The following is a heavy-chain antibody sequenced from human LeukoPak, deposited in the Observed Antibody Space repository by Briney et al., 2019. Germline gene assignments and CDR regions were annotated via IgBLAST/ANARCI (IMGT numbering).Heavy chain of an antibody. J-gene: IGHJ4*01. CDR1: GYTFSDYY. CDR3: ARGGVRTAASSLGY. Sequence: ASVKVSCKASGYTFSDYYLHWVRQAPGQGLEWMGWINPNSGGTNFAQNFRGRVTMTRDTSITTAYMELTRLKSDDTAVYYCARGGVRTAASSLGYWGQGTLVTVSS. D-gene: IGHD6-13*01. V-gene: IGHV1-2*02. CDR2: INPNSGGT.